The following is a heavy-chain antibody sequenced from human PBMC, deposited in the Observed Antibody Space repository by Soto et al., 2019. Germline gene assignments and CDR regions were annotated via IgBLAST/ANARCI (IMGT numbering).Heavy chain of an antibody. D-gene: IGHD3-10*01. V-gene: IGHV1-18*01. Sequence: QVQLVQSGPEVKKPGASVKVSCKASGNTFASHGFSWVRQAPGHGLEWRGCICGLNGQTNYAPKFKGRVTLTTDTSTSTAYMERRSLRSDVTAVYFCARVDPRGVAVVRDYWGQGTLVTVSS. J-gene: IGHJ4*02. CDR3: ARVDPRGVAVVRDY. CDR2: ICGLNGQT. CDR1: GNTFASHG.